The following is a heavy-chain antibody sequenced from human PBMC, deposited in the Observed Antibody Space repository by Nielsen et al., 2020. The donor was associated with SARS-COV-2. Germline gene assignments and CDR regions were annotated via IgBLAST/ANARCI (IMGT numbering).Heavy chain of an antibody. J-gene: IGHJ6*02. D-gene: IGHD3-3*01. CDR1: GYTFTDYY. Sequence: ASVKVSCKASGYTFTDYYIHWVRQAPGQGLEWMGRINPYSGGTNYAQKFQGTVTMTRDTSTSTVYIEVSSLRSEDTAVYYCARAPSDYYGMDVWGQGTLVTVSS. CDR3: ARAPSDYYGMDV. CDR2: INPYSGGT. V-gene: IGHV1-2*06.